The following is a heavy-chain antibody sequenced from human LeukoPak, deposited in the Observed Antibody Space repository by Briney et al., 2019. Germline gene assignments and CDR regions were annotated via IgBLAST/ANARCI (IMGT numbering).Heavy chain of an antibody. CDR1: GFTFSSYA. CDR3: AKDQKQWLVYDDFDI. CDR2: ISGSGGST. D-gene: IGHD6-19*01. Sequence: GGSLRLSCAASGFTFSSYAMSWVRQAPGKGLEWVSAISGSGGSTYYADSVKGRFTISRDNSKNTLYLQMNSLRDEDTAVYYCAKDQKQWLVYDDFDIWGQGTMVTVSS. J-gene: IGHJ3*02. V-gene: IGHV3-23*01.